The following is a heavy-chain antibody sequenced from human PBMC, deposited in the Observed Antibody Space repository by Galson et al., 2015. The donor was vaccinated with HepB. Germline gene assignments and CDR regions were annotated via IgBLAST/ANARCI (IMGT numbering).Heavy chain of an antibody. Sequence: SVKVSCKASGYTFTDYYVHWVRQAPGQGLEWVGWIDPSFGDTKYAQKFQGKVTMTRDKSINTVYMEVSGLRSDDTAVYYCARQYHVTLSYYYALDVWGQGTTVTVSS. CDR3: ARQYHVTLSYYYALDV. CDR2: IDPSFGDT. CDR1: GYTFTDYY. D-gene: IGHD2-2*01. J-gene: IGHJ6*02. V-gene: IGHV1-2*02.